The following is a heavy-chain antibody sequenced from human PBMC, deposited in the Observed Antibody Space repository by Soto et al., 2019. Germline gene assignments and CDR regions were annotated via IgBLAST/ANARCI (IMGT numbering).Heavy chain of an antibody. CDR1: GVSITSYY. V-gene: IGHV4-4*07. Sequence: SETLSLTCSVSGVSITSYYWSWIRQSAGGGLEWMGRINTDGLSTYSPSFKSRLTMSLDTSKNQVSLRLISVTAADTAVHFCARVPVAVAATEDYYGLDVWGQGTTVTAP. D-gene: IGHD2-15*01. J-gene: IGHJ6*02. CDR2: INTDGLS. CDR3: ARVPVAVAATEDYYGLDV.